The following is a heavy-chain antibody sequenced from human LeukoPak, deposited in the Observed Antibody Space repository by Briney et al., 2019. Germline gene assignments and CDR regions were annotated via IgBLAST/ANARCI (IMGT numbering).Heavy chain of an antibody. CDR3: ARDFPYGGNFDY. D-gene: IGHD4-23*01. CDR1: GFTFNSYD. Sequence: PGGSLRLSCAASGFTFNSYDMNWVRQAPGKGLEWVSYISGYSSTIYYADSVKGRFTISRDNAKNSLYLQMNSLRAEDTAVYYCARDFPYGGNFDYWGQGTLVTVSS. J-gene: IGHJ4*02. V-gene: IGHV3-48*01. CDR2: ISGYSSTI.